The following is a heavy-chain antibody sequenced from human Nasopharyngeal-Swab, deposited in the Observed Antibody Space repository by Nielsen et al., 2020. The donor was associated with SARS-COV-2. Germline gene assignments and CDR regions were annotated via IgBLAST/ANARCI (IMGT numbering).Heavy chain of an antibody. J-gene: IGHJ4*02. Sequence: RQAPGQGLEWIGYIYHSGSTYYNPALKSRVTISVNRSKNQFSLKLSSVTAADTAVYYCAREGILWFGEEMWLFFDYWGQGTLVTVSS. CDR3: AREGILWFGEEMWLFFDY. V-gene: IGHV4-30-2*01. D-gene: IGHD3-10*01. CDR2: IYHSGST.